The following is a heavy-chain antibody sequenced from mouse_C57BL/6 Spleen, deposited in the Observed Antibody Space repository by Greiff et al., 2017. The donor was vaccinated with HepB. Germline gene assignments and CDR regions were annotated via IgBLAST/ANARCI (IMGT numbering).Heavy chain of an antibody. D-gene: IGHD1-1*01. CDR2: ISNGGGST. Sequence: EVQVVESGGGLVQPGGSLKLSCAASGFTFSDYYMYWVRQTPEKRLEWVAYISNGGGSTYYPDTVKGRFTISRDNAKNTLYLQMSRLKSEDTAMYYCAGHYYPHWYFDVWGTGTTVTVSS. V-gene: IGHV5-12*01. J-gene: IGHJ1*03. CDR3: AGHYYPHWYFDV. CDR1: GFTFSDYY.